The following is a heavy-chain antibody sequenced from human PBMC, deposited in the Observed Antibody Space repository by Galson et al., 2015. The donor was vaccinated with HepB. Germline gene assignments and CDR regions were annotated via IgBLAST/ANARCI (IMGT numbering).Heavy chain of an antibody. CDR2: IFHSGST. Sequence: TLSLTCTVSGGSITSGGYYWSWIRQHPGQGLEWIGYIFHSGSTYFSSSLMSRLSISVDTSKNQFSLRLSSVTAADTAVYYCARDRDGYNSLDQWGQGSLVTVSS. J-gene: IGHJ4*02. CDR3: ARDRDGYNSLDQ. D-gene: IGHD5-24*01. CDR1: GGSITSGGYY. V-gene: IGHV4-31*03.